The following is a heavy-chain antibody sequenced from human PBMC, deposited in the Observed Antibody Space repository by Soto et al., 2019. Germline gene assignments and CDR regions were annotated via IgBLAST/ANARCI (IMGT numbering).Heavy chain of an antibody. Sequence: QVQLVQSGAEVKKPGSSVKVSCKASGGTFSSYTISWVRQAPGQGLEWMGRIIPILGIANYAQKFQGRVTITADKSTSTAYMELSSLRSEDTAVYYCVRGGITMVRGVMLGFDYWGQGTLVTVSS. D-gene: IGHD3-10*01. V-gene: IGHV1-69*02. CDR1: GGTFSSYT. CDR2: IIPILGIA. J-gene: IGHJ4*02. CDR3: VRGGITMVRGVMLGFDY.